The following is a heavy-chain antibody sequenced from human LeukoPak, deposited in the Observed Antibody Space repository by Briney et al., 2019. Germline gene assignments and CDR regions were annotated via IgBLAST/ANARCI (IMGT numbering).Heavy chain of an antibody. CDR1: GGSISTYY. CDR2: ISTSGST. Sequence: SETLSLTCTVSGGSISTYYWSWIRQPTGKDLEWIGYISTSGSTNYNPSLKSRVTISVDTSKNQFSLKLNSVTAADTAVYYCAGDPNLAIFDHWGQGILVTVSS. CDR3: AGDPNLAIFDH. V-gene: IGHV4-4*09. D-gene: IGHD3-9*01. J-gene: IGHJ4*02.